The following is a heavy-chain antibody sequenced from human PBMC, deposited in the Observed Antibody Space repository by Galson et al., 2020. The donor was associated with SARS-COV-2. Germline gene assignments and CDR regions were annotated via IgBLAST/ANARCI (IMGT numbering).Heavy chain of an antibody. CDR1: GFTVSNKY. J-gene: IGHJ4*02. CDR2: IYAAGTT. Sequence: GESLKISCAASGFTVSNKYMTWVRQAPGKGLEWVSVIYAAGTTFYADSVQGRLAASRPDPNNTLYLQMNTLRAEDTAVYYWAVGLLITLLGVGHFYDHWGQGTLVTVSS. CDR3: AVGLLITLLGVGHFYDH. V-gene: IGHV3-53*01. D-gene: IGHD3-3*01.